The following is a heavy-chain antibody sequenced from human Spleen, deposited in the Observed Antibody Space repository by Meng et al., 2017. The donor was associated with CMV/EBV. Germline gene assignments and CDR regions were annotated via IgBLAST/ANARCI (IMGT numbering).Heavy chain of an antibody. CDR3: AKERLGYCSSTSCPPEYFQH. V-gene: IGHV3-30*02. D-gene: IGHD2-2*01. CDR1: GFTFSSYG. CDR2: IRYDGSNK. Sequence: GGSLRLSCAASGFTFSSYGMHWVRQAPGKGLEWVAFIRYDGSNKYYADSVKGRFTISRDNAKNSLYLQMNRLRAEDTALYYCAKERLGYCSSTSCPPEYFQHWGQGTLVTVSS. J-gene: IGHJ1*01.